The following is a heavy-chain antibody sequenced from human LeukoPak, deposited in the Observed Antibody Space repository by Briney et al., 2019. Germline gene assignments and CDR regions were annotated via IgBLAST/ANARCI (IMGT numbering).Heavy chain of an antibody. CDR3: AKGRGPTTVTTYFDY. J-gene: IGHJ4*02. CDR1: GFTFSSYA. CDR2: ISGSGGST. D-gene: IGHD4-17*01. Sequence: GGSLRLSCAASGFTFSSYAMSWVRQAPGKGLEWVSAISGSGGSTYYADSVKGRFTISRDNSKNTLYLQMNSLRAEDTAVYYCAKGRGPTTVTTYFDYWGQGTLVTVSS. V-gene: IGHV3-23*01.